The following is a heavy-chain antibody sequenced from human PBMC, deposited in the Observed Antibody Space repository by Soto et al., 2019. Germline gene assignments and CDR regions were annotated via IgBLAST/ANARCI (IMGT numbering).Heavy chain of an antibody. CDR2: IRSSSSTI. J-gene: IGHJ4*02. CDR1: GFTFNSYS. V-gene: IGHV3-48*02. Sequence: EVQLVESGGGLVQPGGSLRLSCAASGFTFNSYSMNWVRQAPGKGLEWVSYIRSSSSTIYYADSVKGRFTISRDNAKNSLYLQMNSLRDEDTAVYYRARAGYYGSGILLWGQGTLVTVSS. D-gene: IGHD3-10*01. CDR3: ARAGYYGSGILL.